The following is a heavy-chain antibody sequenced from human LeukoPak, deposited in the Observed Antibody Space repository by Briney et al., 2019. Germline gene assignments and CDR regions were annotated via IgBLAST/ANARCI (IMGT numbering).Heavy chain of an antibody. CDR3: ARDYDYFWGGHRYPFDY. V-gene: IGHV3-74*01. Sequence: PGGSLRLSCAASGFTFSSYWMHWVRQAPGKGLVWLSRMNSDGSTTNYADSVKGRFTISRDNARNTLYLQMNSLRVEDTAMYFCARDYDYFWGGHRYPFDYWGQGTLVTVSS. D-gene: IGHD3-16*02. J-gene: IGHJ4*02. CDR1: GFTFSSYW. CDR2: MNSDGSTT.